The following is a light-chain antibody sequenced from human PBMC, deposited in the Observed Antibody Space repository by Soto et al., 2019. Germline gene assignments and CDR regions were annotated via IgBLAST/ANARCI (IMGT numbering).Light chain of an antibody. CDR3: QQYSSSPRT. CDR2: GGS. CDR1: QSVSSNH. Sequence: DIVLTQSLGTLSLSPGERATLYCRASQSVSSNHLAWYRQKPGQAPRLLIYGGSSRATGIPVRFSGSGSETDFTLTITRLEPEDFAMYYCQQYSSSPRTFGQGTKVDIK. J-gene: IGKJ1*01. V-gene: IGKV3-20*01.